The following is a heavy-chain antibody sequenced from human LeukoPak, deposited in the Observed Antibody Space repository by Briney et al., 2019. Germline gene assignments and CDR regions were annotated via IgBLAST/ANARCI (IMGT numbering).Heavy chain of an antibody. CDR3: ARFRYYDSSGYWLYFDY. CDR2: IYHSGST. CDR1: GYSISSGYY. Sequence: SETLSLTCAVSGYSISSGYYWGWIRQPPGKGLEWIGSIYHSGSTYYNPSLKSRVTISVDTSKNQFSLKLSSVTAADTAVYYCARFRYYDSSGYWLYFDYWGQGTLLTVSS. D-gene: IGHD3-22*01. V-gene: IGHV4-38-2*01. J-gene: IGHJ4*02.